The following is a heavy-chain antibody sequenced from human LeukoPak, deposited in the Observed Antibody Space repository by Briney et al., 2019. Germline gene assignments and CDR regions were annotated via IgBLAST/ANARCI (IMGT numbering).Heavy chain of an antibody. J-gene: IGHJ6*02. CDR1: GYTFTGYF. D-gene: IGHD1-26*01. CDR2: INPNSGDT. Sequence: ASVKVSCKASGYTFTGYFLHWVRRAPGQGFEWMGWINPNSGDTYYTQSFQGRVTMTRDTSISTAYMELSSLRSDDTAVYYCASSEPKNYYYGMDVWGQGTTVTVSS. V-gene: IGHV1-2*02. CDR3: ASSEPKNYYYGMDV.